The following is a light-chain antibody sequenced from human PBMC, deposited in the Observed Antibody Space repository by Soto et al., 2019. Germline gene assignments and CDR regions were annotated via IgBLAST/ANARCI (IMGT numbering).Light chain of an antibody. CDR1: SSNIGSNY. CDR2: RNN. Sequence: QSVLTQSPSASGTPGQRVTISCSGSSSNIGSNYVYWYQQLPGTAPKLLIYRNNQRPSGVPDRFSGSKSDTSASLAISGLRSEDEADYYCAAWDDSLSGAVFGGGTQLTVL. CDR3: AAWDDSLSGAV. V-gene: IGLV1-47*01. J-gene: IGLJ7*01.